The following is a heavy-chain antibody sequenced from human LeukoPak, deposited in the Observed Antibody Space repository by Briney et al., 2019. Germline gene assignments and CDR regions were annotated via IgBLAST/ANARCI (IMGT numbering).Heavy chain of an antibody. Sequence: PGGSLRLSCAASGFTFSSYSMNWVRQAPGKGLEWVSSISSSSSYIYYADSEKGRFTISRDNAKNSLYLQMNSLIAEDTAVYYCARDFIPLLYDSSGYVYDYWGQGTLVTVSS. V-gene: IGHV3-21*01. CDR3: ARDFIPLLYDSSGYVYDY. J-gene: IGHJ4*02. CDR1: GFTFSSYS. D-gene: IGHD3-22*01. CDR2: ISSSSSYI.